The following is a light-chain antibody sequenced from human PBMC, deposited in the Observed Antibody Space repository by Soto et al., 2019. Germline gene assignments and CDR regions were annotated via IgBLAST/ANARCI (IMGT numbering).Light chain of an antibody. Sequence: QSVLTQPPSASGTPGQRVTISCSGSSPNIGSNTVNWYQQLPGTAPKLLIYSNSNRPSGVPDRFSGSKSGPSAFLAITGLQAEDEAEYYCQSYDNSLSGSGVFGTGTKLTVL. CDR3: QSYDNSLSGSGV. J-gene: IGLJ1*01. CDR2: SNS. V-gene: IGLV1-44*01. CDR1: SPNIGSNT.